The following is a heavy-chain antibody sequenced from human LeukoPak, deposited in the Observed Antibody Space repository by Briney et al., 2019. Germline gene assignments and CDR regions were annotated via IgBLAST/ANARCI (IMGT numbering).Heavy chain of an antibody. CDR3: ARTRSGYSYGLTDAFDI. D-gene: IGHD5-18*01. V-gene: IGHV3-30-3*01. J-gene: IGHJ3*02. CDR2: ISYDGSNK. CDR1: GFTFSSYA. Sequence: GGSLRLSCAAPGFTFSSYAMHWVRQAPGKGLEWVAAISYDGSNKYYTYSVKGRFTISRDNSKNTLYLQINSLRAEDTAVYYCARTRSGYSYGLTDAFDIWGQGTMVTVSS.